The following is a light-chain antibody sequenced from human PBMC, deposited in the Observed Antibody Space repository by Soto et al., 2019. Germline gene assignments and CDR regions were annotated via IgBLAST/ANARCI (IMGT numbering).Light chain of an antibody. CDR2: GAS. V-gene: IGKV3-20*01. Sequence: EIVLTQSPGTLSLSPGERATLSCRASQSVSSSYLAWYQQKPGQAPRLLIYGASSRATGVPHRFSGSESGTDFTLTISRLEPEDFAMFYCQQYGSSPWTFGQGTKVEIK. CDR3: QQYGSSPWT. J-gene: IGKJ1*01. CDR1: QSVSSSY.